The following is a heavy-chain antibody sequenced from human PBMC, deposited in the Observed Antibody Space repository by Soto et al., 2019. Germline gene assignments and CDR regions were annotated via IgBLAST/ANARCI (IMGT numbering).Heavy chain of an antibody. CDR2: FSFYGRRDNT. CDR3: AKSLYNDNGAPNDH. Sequence: EVQLLESVGGLVQPGGSLRLSCVGSGFTFSSYDMTWVRQAPGKGLEWVSSFSFYGRRDNTYYADSVKGRFTISRDNSRNTVYLQMDNLRVEDTAVYYCAKSLYNDNGAPNDHWGQGTLVTVSS. J-gene: IGHJ4*02. V-gene: IGHV3-23*01. D-gene: IGHD1-1*01. CDR1: GFTFSSYD.